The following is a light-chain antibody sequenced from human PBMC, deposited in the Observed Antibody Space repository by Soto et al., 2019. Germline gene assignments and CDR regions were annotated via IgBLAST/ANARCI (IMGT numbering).Light chain of an antibody. J-gene: IGKJ4*01. V-gene: IGKV3-11*01. CDR3: QHRNDWPFT. Sequence: EVVLTQSPATLSLSPGERATLSCRASQSVYSYLAWYQQKPGQPPRLLISDVSNRATGIPARFSGSGYGTDFPLTISSLEPEDCAVYYCQHRNDWPFTFGGGTKVEIK. CDR2: DVS. CDR1: QSVYSY.